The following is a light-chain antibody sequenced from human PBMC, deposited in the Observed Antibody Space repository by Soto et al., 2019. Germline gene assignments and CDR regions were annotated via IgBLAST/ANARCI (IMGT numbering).Light chain of an antibody. CDR2: EVT. V-gene: IGLV2-8*01. CDR1: SSDVGGYNY. J-gene: IGLJ2*01. Sequence: QSVLTQPPSASGSPGQSVTISCTGTSSDVGGYNYVSWYQQHPGKASKLMIYEVTKRPSGVPDRFSGSKSGSTASLTVSGLQAEDEADYYCSSYAGSNNYVVFGGGTKVTVL. CDR3: SSYAGSNNYVV.